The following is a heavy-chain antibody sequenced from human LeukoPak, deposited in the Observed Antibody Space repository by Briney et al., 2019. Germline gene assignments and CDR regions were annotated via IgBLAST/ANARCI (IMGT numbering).Heavy chain of an antibody. CDR2: INPNSGGP. CDR3: ARVVATAKGGSYYYYYMDV. D-gene: IGHD6-13*01. Sequence: ASVKVSCKASGYTFIAYYMHWVRQAPGQGLEWMGRINPNSGGPNYAQKLQGRVTMTTDTSTSTAYMELRSLRSDDTAVYYCARVVATAKGGSYYYYYMDVWGKGTTVTVSS. J-gene: IGHJ6*03. V-gene: IGHV1-2*06. CDR1: GYTFIAYY.